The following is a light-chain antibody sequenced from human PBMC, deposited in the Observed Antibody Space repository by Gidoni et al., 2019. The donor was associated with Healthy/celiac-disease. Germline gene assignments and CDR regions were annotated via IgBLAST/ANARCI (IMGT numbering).Light chain of an antibody. V-gene: IGKV1-39*01. J-gene: IGKJ4*01. Sequence: IQMTQSPSSLSASVGERVTIPCRASQSLSSYLNWYQQKPGKAPKLLIYAASSLQSGVPSRFSGSGSGTDFTLTISSLQPEDFATYYCQQSYSTLGALTFXGXTKVEIK. CDR3: QQSYSTLGALT. CDR2: AAS. CDR1: QSLSSY.